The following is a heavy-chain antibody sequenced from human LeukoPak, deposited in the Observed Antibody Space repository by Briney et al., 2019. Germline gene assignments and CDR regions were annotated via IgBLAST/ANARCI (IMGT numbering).Heavy chain of an antibody. CDR1: GGSISSSSYY. J-gene: IGHJ4*02. Sequence: PSETLSLTCTVSGGSISSSSYYWGWIRQPPGKGLEWIGSIYYSGSTYYNPSLKSRVTISVDTSKNQFSLKLSSVTAADTAVYYCARVGHCSSTSCYDYWGQGTLVTVSS. CDR3: ARVGHCSSTSCYDY. CDR2: IYYSGST. D-gene: IGHD2-2*01. V-gene: IGHV4-39*01.